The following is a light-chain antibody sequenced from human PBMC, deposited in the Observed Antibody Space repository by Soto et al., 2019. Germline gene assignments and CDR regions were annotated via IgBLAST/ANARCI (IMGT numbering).Light chain of an antibody. J-gene: IGKJ5*01. CDR2: AAS. CDR3: QQSYGTPIT. CDR1: QTISNY. Sequence: EIQITQSHSAMSAPLCHRLTIICMASQTISNYLNWYQQKSGRAPELLVYAASNLQSGVPSRFTGSGSGTHFTLTISGLEPADFATDYCQQSYGTPITVGQGTRRDIK. V-gene: IGKV1-39*01.